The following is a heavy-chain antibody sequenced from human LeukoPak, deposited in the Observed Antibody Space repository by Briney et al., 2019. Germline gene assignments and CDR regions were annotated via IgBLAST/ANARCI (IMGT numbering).Heavy chain of an antibody. CDR3: ARHGATSWYPAIGEYNWFDR. Sequence: GASLKISCKGSGSSFTSYWISWVRQMPGKGLEWRGRIDPSDSYTNYSPSFQGHVTISADKSISTAYLQWSSLKASATAMYSWARHGATSWYPAIGEYNWFDRWGQGTLVTVS. J-gene: IGHJ5*02. CDR2: IDPSDSYT. D-gene: IGHD6-13*01. CDR1: GSSFTSYW. V-gene: IGHV5-10-1*01.